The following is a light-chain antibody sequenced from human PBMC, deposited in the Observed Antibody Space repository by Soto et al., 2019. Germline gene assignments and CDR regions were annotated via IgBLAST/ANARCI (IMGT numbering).Light chain of an antibody. V-gene: IGKV3-20*01. CDR1: QSVSSNY. J-gene: IGKJ5*01. CDR2: GAS. Sequence: EIVLTQSPGTLSLSPGERATLSCRASQSVSSNYLAWYQQKPGQAHRLLIYGASTRATGIPDRFSGSGSGTDFTLTISRLEPEDFAVYYCLQYGRSLSITFGQGTRLEIK. CDR3: LQYGRSLSIT.